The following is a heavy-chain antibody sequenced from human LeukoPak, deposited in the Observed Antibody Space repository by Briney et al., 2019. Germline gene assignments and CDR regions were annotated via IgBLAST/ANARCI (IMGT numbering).Heavy chain of an antibody. Sequence: PSETLSLTCTVSGGSISSYYWSWIRQPPGKGLEWIGYIYYSGSTNYNPSLKSRVTISVDTSKNQFSLKLSSVTAADTAVYYCASVEMATIFGYWGQGTLVTVSS. V-gene: IGHV4-59*01. D-gene: IGHD5-24*01. J-gene: IGHJ4*02. CDR3: ASVEMATIFGY. CDR2: IYYSGST. CDR1: GGSISSYY.